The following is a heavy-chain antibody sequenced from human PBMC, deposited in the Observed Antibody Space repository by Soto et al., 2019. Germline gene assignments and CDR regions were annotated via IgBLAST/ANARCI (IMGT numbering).Heavy chain of an antibody. J-gene: IGHJ6*02. CDR1: GGSISSGGYS. Sequence: LSLTCAVSGGSISSGGYSWSWIRQPPGKGLEWIGYIFHSGSTYYNPSLKSRVTISLDRSKNQFSLKLSSVTAADTAVYYCARDRRYYDSSGYYYNYYYGMDVWGQGTTVTVSS. CDR3: ARDRRYYDSSGYYYNYYYGMDV. CDR2: IFHSGST. D-gene: IGHD3-22*01. V-gene: IGHV4-30-2*01.